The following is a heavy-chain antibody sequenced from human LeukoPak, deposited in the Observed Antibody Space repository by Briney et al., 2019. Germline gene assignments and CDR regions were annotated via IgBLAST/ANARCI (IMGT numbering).Heavy chain of an antibody. CDR3: AIDPYSSGWMGGDYFDY. CDR1: GFSFSTYA. Sequence: PGGSLRLSCAASGFSFSTYAMSWVRQAPGKGLEFVSSVGAGGGSTYYADSVKGRFATSRDNSASTLYLQMNSLRADDTAIYFCAIDPYSSGWMGGDYFDYWGQGTLVTVSS. J-gene: IGHJ4*02. CDR2: VGAGGGST. V-gene: IGHV3-23*01. D-gene: IGHD6-19*01.